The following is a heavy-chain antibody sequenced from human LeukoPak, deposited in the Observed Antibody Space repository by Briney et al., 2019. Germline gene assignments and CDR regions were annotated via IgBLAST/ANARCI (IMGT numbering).Heavy chain of an antibody. V-gene: IGHV3-30*02. CDR2: IRYDGSNK. Sequence: PGGSLRLSCAASGFTFRSYGMQWVRQAPGKGLEWVAFIRYDGSNKYYADSVKGRFTISRDNSKNTLYLQMHSLRAEDTAVYYCAKGYYDSSGYDYHPYWGQGTLVTVSS. J-gene: IGHJ4*02. D-gene: IGHD3-22*01. CDR1: GFTFRSYG. CDR3: AKGYYDSSGYDYHPY.